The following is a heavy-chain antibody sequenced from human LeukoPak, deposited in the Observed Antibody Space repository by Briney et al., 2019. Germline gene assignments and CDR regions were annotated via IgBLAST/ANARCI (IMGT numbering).Heavy chain of an antibody. D-gene: IGHD3-22*01. CDR1: GFTFSSYA. V-gene: IGHV3-30*04. J-gene: IGHJ4*02. CDR2: ISYDGSNK. CDR3: ARVPPAGYYDSSGYYNHLDY. Sequence: PGRSLRLSCAASGFTFSSYAMHWVRQAPGKGLEWVAVISYDGSNKYYADSVKGRFTISRDNSKNTLYLQMNSLRAEDTAVYYCARVPPAGYYDSSGYYNHLDYWGQGTLVTVSS.